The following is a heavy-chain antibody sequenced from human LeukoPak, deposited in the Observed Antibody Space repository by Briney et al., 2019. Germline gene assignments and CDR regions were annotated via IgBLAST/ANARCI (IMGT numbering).Heavy chain of an antibody. CDR2: IYPCDSDT. CDR1: GYSFTSYW. J-gene: IGHJ3*02. D-gene: IGHD2-2*01. CDR3: ARRGYCSSTSCSPGYDAFDI. V-gene: IGHV5-51*01. Sequence: GESLKISCKGSGYSFTSYWIGWVRQMPGKGLEWMGIIYPCDSDTRYSPSFQGQVTISADKSISTAYLQWSSLKASDTAMYYCARRGYCSSTSCSPGYDAFDIWGQGTIVTVSS.